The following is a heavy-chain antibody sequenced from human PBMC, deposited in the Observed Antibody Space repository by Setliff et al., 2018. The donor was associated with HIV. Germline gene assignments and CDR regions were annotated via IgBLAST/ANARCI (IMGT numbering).Heavy chain of an antibody. CDR3: ARQGGFSSSYYPRNYVDV. D-gene: IGHD6-13*01. J-gene: IGHJ6*03. CDR2: INHRGSA. V-gene: IGHV4-34*01. Sequence: SETLSLTCAVYGGSFSGYFWSWIRQSPGKGLEWIGEINHRGSAHHNPSFKSRVIISVDTSKNQFSLKLSSVTAADTAVYYCARQGGFSSSYYPRNYVDVWGKGTTVTVSS. CDR1: GGSFSGYF.